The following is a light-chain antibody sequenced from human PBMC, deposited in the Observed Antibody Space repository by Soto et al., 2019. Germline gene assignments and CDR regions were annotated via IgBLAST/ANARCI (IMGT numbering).Light chain of an antibody. CDR3: RSYAGRYTYV. V-gene: IGLV2-11*01. CDR2: DVS. Sequence: QSALTQPRSVSGSPGQSVTISCTGTSSDVGNYNYVSWYQQHPGKAPKLMIYDVSKRPSGVPDHFSGSKSGNTASLTISGLQADDEADYYCRSYAGRYTYVFGTGTKLTVL. CDR1: SSDVGNYNY. J-gene: IGLJ1*01.